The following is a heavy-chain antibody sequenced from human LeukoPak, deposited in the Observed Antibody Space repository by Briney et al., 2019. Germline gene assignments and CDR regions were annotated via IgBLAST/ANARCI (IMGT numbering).Heavy chain of an antibody. J-gene: IGHJ4*02. V-gene: IGHV3-30*02. CDR2: IWYDGSNK. CDR3: VKDLSGSYSFDF. D-gene: IGHD1-26*01. CDR1: GFTFSGYG. Sequence: PGGSLRLSCAASGFTFSGYGMHWVRQAPGKGLEWVAVIWYDGSNKYYADSVKGRFTISRDNSKNTVSLQMSSLRVEDTAVYYCVKDLSGSYSFDFWGQGSLVTVSS.